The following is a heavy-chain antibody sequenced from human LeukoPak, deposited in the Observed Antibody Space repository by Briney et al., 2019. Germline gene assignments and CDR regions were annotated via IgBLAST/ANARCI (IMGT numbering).Heavy chain of an antibody. CDR1: GGSISSSSYY. Sequence: SETLSLTCTVSGGSISSSSYYWGWIRQPPGKGLEWIGEIYHGGSTNYNPSLKSRVTISVDKSKNQFSLKLSSVTAADTAVYYCARGEAPHDAFDIWGQGTMVTVSS. CDR3: ARGEAPHDAFDI. D-gene: IGHD1-26*01. V-gene: IGHV4-39*07. CDR2: IYHGGST. J-gene: IGHJ3*02.